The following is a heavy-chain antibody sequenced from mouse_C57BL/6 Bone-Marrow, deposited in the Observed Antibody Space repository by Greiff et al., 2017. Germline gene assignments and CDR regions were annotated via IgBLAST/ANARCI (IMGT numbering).Heavy chain of an antibody. CDR3: TTLFGLLTWFAY. CDR2: IDPEDGDT. CDR1: GFNIKDYY. J-gene: IGHJ3*01. Sequence: VQLQQSGAELVRPGASVKLSCTASGFNIKDYYMHWVKQRPEQGLEWIGRIDPEDGDTAYAPKFQGKATMTADTSSNNAYLQLSSVTSEDTAVYYWTTLFGLLTWFAYWGQGTLVTVSA. D-gene: IGHD6-1*01. V-gene: IGHV14-1*01.